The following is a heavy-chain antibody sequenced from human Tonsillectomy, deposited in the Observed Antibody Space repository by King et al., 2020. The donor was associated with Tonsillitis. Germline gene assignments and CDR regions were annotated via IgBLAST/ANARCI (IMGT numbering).Heavy chain of an antibody. Sequence: ITLKESGPTLVKPTQTLTLTCTFSGFSFSTSGVAVGWIRQPPGKALEWLALIYWNDDKRYSPSLKSRLTITKDTAKNQVVLTMTNMDPVDTATYSCAHRHPMGYNWSYGAFDIWGQGTMVTVSS. CDR1: GFSFSTSGVA. J-gene: IGHJ3*02. CDR2: IYWNDDK. D-gene: IGHD1-7*01. CDR3: AHRHPMGYNWSYGAFDI. V-gene: IGHV2-5*01.